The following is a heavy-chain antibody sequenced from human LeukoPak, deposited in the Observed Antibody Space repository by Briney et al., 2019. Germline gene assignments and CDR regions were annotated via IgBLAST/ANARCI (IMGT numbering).Heavy chain of an antibody. Sequence: GGSLRLSCAASGFTFSSYTIHWVRQAPGKGLEWVAVISYDGSDKYYADSVKGRFTISRDNSKNTQSLQMNSLRAEDTAVYYCLGYCSGGNCYSGGYWGQGTLVTVSS. D-gene: IGHD2-15*01. J-gene: IGHJ4*02. CDR3: LGYCSGGNCYSGGY. CDR1: GFTFSSYT. V-gene: IGHV3-30-3*02. CDR2: ISYDGSDK.